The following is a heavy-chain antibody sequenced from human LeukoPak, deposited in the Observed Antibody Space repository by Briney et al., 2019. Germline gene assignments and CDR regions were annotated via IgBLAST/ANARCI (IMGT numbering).Heavy chain of an antibody. CDR1: GYTFTSYD. CDR2: ISAYNGNT. D-gene: IGHD3-10*01. Sequence: GASVKVSCKASGYTFTSYDINWVRQAPGQGLEWMGWISAYNGNTNYAQKFQGRVTMTTDTSTSTAYMDLRSLRSDDTAVYYSAREGTYYYGSGSYYPLDYWGQGTLVTVSS. CDR3: AREGTYYYGSGSYYPLDY. J-gene: IGHJ4*02. V-gene: IGHV1-18*01.